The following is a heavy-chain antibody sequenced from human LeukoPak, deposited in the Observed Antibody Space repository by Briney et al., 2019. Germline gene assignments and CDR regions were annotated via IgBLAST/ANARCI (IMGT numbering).Heavy chain of an antibody. CDR1: GGSFSGYY. D-gene: IGHD3-3*01. J-gene: IGHJ6*03. CDR3: ASWRGCYYYYMDV. V-gene: IGHV4-34*01. CDR2: INHRGST. Sequence: PSETLSLTCAVYGGSFSGYYWSWIRQPPGKGLECIGEINHRGSTNYQPSLKSRVTISVDTSKNQFSLKLSSVTAADTAVYYCASWRGCYYYYMDVWGKGTTVTVSS.